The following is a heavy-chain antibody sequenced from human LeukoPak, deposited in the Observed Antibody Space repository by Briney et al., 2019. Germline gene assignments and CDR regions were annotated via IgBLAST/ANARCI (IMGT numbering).Heavy chain of an antibody. J-gene: IGHJ3*02. D-gene: IGHD1-20*01. CDR2: INSSGSTI. Sequence: PGGSLRLSCADSGFTFSSYEMNWVRQAPGKGLEWVSYINSSGSTIYYADSVKGRVTISRDNAKNSLYLQMNSLRAEDTAVYYCATGDNWKGGAFDIWGQGTMVTVSS. CDR1: GFTFSSYE. V-gene: IGHV3-48*03. CDR3: ATGDNWKGGAFDI.